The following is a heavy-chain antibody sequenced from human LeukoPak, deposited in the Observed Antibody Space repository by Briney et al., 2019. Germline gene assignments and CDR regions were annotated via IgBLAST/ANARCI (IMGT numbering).Heavy chain of an antibody. CDR3: ARHVPYYYDSSGYSDFDY. J-gene: IGHJ4*02. D-gene: IGHD3-22*01. Sequence: SETLSPTCTVSVGSVSGYFWSWIRQPPGQGLEWIGCIYYSGTTDYNPSLRSRVTLSVDTSKNQFSLKLSSVTAADTAVYYCARHVPYYYDSSGYSDFDYWGQGTLVTVSS. CDR2: IYYSGTT. CDR1: VGSVSGYF. V-gene: IGHV4-59*08.